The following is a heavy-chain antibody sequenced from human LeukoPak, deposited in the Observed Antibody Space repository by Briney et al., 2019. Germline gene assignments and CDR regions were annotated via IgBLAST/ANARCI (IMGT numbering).Heavy chain of an antibody. D-gene: IGHD3-10*01. CDR3: ARDVYYGSGSYSNDAFDI. Sequence: GGSLRLSCAASGFTFSSYWMHWVRQAPGKGLVWVSRINSDGSSTSYADSVKGRFAISRDNAKNTLYLQMNSLRAEDMAVYYCARDVYYGSGSYSNDAFDIWGQGTMVPVSS. CDR2: INSDGSST. J-gene: IGHJ3*02. CDR1: GFTFSSYW. V-gene: IGHV3-74*01.